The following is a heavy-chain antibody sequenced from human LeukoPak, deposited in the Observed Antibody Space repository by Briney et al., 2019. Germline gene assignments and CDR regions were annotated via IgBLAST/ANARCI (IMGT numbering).Heavy chain of an antibody. V-gene: IGHV3-33*01. J-gene: IGHJ4*02. D-gene: IGHD3-10*01. CDR3: AREILGSGSYPDF. Sequence: GGSLRLSCAASGFAFNTYAMHWVGQAPGQGLEWVALIWHDGSHKFYSNSVRGQFTISSDNSKNTRSLQMNNLRPEDTAVYYCAREILGSGSYPDFWGQGSLVSVCS. CDR1: GFAFNTYA. CDR2: IWHDGSHK.